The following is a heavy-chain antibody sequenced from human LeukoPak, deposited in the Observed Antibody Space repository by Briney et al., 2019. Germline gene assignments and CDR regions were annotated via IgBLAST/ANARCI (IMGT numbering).Heavy chain of an antibody. D-gene: IGHD1-26*01. V-gene: IGHV4-4*07. J-gene: IGHJ5*02. CDR1: GGSISGYY. CDR3: ARYRTDGIAWFDP. CDR2: IYTSGTT. Sequence: PSETLSLTCTVSGGSISGYYGIGVRRPAGKGLVWIGRIYTSGTTNYNPSLKSRVTMSVDTSKNQFSLKVSSVTAADTAVYYCARYRTDGIAWFDPWGQGTLVTVSS.